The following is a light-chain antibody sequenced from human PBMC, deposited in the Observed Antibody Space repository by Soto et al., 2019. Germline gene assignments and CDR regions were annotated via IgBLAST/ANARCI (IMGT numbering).Light chain of an antibody. CDR2: AAS. CDR1: QGIRID. Sequence: IQMTQTPSSLSASVGDRVTITCRASQGIRIDLGWYQQKPGKAPKLLIYAASTLQTGVPSRFNGSGSGTDFTLTISSLQPEDFATYYCLQDYNFPWTFGQGTKVDIK. J-gene: IGKJ1*01. V-gene: IGKV1-6*01. CDR3: LQDYNFPWT.